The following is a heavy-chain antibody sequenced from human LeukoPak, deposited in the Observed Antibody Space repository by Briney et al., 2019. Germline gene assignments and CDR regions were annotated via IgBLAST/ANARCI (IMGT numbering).Heavy chain of an antibody. J-gene: IGHJ4*02. CDR2: INPNNGNL. CDR1: GYTFGSDD. V-gene: IGHV1-8*03. D-gene: IGHD5-24*01. CDR3: ARDHGRDGYNYFDY. Sequence: GASVKVSCKASGYTFGSDDINWVRQATGQGLEWMGWINPNNGNLGYAQKFQGRVTITRNTPISTAYMELSSLTSEDTAVYYCARDHGRDGYNYFDYWGQGTLATVSS.